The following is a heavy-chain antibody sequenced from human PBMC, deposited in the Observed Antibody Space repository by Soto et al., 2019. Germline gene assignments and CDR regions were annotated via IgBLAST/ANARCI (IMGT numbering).Heavy chain of an antibody. J-gene: IGHJ4*02. CDR1: GGSIVSYY. CDR3: ARYYDSSGYYDY. CDR2: IYYSGST. Sequence: SATLSLTCPVSGGSIVSYYWSWIRQPPGKGLEWIGYIYYSGSTNYNPSLKSRVTISVDTSKNQFSLKLSSVTAADTAVYYCARYYDSSGYYDYWGQGTLVTVSS. D-gene: IGHD3-22*01. V-gene: IGHV4-59*01.